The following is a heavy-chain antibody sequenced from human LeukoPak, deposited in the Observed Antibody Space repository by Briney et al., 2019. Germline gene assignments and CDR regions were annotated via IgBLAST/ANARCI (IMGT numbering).Heavy chain of an antibody. J-gene: IGHJ4*02. D-gene: IGHD3-9*01. CDR3: ASARYFDWLSTLGYFDY. Sequence: SETLSLTCTVSGASISDSYWGWIRQPAGKGLEWIGRFYTSGTTTYNPSLKSRVTISVDTSKNQFSLKLSSVTAADTAVYYCASARYFDWLSTLGYFDYWGQGTLVTVSS. V-gene: IGHV4-4*07. CDR2: FYTSGTT. CDR1: GASISDSY.